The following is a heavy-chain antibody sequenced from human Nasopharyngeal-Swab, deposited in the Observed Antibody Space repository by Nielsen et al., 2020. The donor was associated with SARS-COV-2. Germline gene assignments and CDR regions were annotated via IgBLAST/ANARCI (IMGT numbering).Heavy chain of an antibody. CDR3: ARGSPVLRYFDWFPGTYFDY. D-gene: IGHD3-9*01. J-gene: IGHJ4*02. Sequence: SETLSLTCAVSGGSFSGYYWSWIRQPPGKGLEWIGEINHSGSTNYNPSLKRRVTISVDTSKNQFSLKLSSVTAADTAVYYCARGSPVLRYFDWFPGTYFDYWGQGILVTVSS. CDR1: GGSFSGYY. V-gene: IGHV4-34*01. CDR2: INHSGST.